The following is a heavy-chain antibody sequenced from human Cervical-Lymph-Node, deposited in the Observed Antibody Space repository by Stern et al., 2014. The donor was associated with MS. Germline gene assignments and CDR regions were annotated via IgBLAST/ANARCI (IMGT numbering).Heavy chain of an antibody. Sequence: QVQLVESGGGVVQPGRSLRLSCAASGFTFSSYGMHWVRQAPGKGLEWVAVISYDGSNKYYADSVKGRFTISRDNSKNTLYLQMNSLRAEDTAVYYCAKDDLISGATDYYYGMDVWGQGTTGTVSS. V-gene: IGHV3-30*18. CDR2: ISYDGSNK. CDR3: AKDDLISGATDYYYGMDV. CDR1: GFTFSSYG. J-gene: IGHJ6*02. D-gene: IGHD6-19*01.